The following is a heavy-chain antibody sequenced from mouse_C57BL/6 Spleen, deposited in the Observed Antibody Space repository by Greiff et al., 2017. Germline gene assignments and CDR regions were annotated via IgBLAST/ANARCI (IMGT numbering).Heavy chain of an antibody. D-gene: IGHD2-3*01. CDR2: IYPRSGNT. J-gene: IGHJ3*01. CDR1: GYTFTSYG. CDR3: ARGDYDGYPAWFAY. V-gene: IGHV1-81*01. Sequence: QVQLQQSGAELARPGASVKLSCKASGYTFTSYGISWVKQSTGQGLEWIGEIYPRSGNTYYNEKFKGKATLTADKSSSTAYMELRSLTSEDSAVYFCARGDYDGYPAWFAYWGQGTLVTVSA.